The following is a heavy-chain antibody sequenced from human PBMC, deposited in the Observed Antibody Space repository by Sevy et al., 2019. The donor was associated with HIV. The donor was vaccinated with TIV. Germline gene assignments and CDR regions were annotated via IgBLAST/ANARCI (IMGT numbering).Heavy chain of an antibody. CDR1: GFSFTSYE. CDR2: ISSRGTTI. CDR3: ARTGIGISGLTGAMDV. J-gene: IGHJ6*02. V-gene: IGHV3-48*03. Sequence: GGSLRLSCAASGFSFTSYEINWVSQAPGKGLEWVSYISSRGTTIYYADSVKGRFTISRDNAKNSLFLQMNSLRADDTAVYYCARTGIGISGLTGAMDVWGQWTTVTVSS. D-gene: IGHD2-15*01.